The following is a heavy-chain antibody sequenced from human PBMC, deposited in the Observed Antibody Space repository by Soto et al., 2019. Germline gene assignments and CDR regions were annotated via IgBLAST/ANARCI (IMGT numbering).Heavy chain of an antibody. CDR1: DDFISSYY. CDR2: VSTNGAT. CDR3: ARADYEILTGSYAMDV. J-gene: IGHJ6*02. Sequence: SETLSLTCTVSDDFISSYYWNWIRQPAGKGLEWIGRVSTNGATNYNPSLESRVTMSVDTSKNQFSLKLTSVTAADTAVYFCARADYEILTGSYAMDVWGQGTTVTVYS. V-gene: IGHV4-4*07. D-gene: IGHD3-9*01.